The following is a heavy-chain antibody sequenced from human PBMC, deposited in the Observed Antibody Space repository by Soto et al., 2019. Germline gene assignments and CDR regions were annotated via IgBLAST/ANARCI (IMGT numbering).Heavy chain of an antibody. V-gene: IGHV3-53*01. Sequence: PGGSLRLSCAASGFTVSSNYMSWVRQAPGKGLEWVSVLYSGGFTFYADSVKGRFTISRANSKNTQYLQMNSLRVEDTAVYYCARESGSPETYHYYYGMDVWGQGPPVTVSS. D-gene: IGHD3-10*01. CDR2: LYSGGFT. CDR1: GFTVSSNY. J-gene: IGHJ6*02. CDR3: ARESGSPETYHYYYGMDV.